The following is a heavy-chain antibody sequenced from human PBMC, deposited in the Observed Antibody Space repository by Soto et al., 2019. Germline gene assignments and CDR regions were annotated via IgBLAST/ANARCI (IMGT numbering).Heavy chain of an antibody. CDR2: ISYDGDDK. J-gene: IGHJ4*02. D-gene: IGHD5-18*01. Sequence: QSGGSLRLSCAASEFTFSNFAMHWFRQAPGKGLEWVAVISYDGDDKKFADSVKGRFTISRDNSNNTLYLQMNSLRSEDTAVYYCARDNGQLWLFFHKRPFDYWGQGSLGKGSS. V-gene: IGHV3-30*03. CDR1: EFTFSNFA. CDR3: ARDNGQLWLFFHKRPFDY.